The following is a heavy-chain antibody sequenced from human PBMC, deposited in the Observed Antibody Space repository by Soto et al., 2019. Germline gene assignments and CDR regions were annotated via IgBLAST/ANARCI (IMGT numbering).Heavy chain of an antibody. Sequence: PSETLSLTCAVYGGSFSGFYWTWVRQSPGKGLQWIGKITHSGVTRYNPSLQSRITISKETSKNKFSLTLTSMTAEDSAVYYCARVTEGYYYGFQYWGQGTLVTVSS. D-gene: IGHD3-16*01. V-gene: IGHV4-34*01. J-gene: IGHJ1*01. CDR1: GGSFSGFY. CDR2: ITHSGVT. CDR3: ARVTEGYYYGFQY.